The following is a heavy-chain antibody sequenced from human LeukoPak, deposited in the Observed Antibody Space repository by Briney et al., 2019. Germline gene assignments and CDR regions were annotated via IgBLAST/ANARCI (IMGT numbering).Heavy chain of an antibody. CDR3: ARLWGAAMLDY. CDR2: MSGTGGTT. CDR1: GFTFSSYA. D-gene: IGHD5-18*01. Sequence: PGGSLRLSCAVSGFTFSSYAMSWVRQPPGKGLEWVSEMSGTGGTTYYADSVKGRFTISRDNSKNTLFLQMNSLRAEDTAVYYCARLWGAAMLDYWGRGTLVTVSS. V-gene: IGHV3-23*01. J-gene: IGHJ4*02.